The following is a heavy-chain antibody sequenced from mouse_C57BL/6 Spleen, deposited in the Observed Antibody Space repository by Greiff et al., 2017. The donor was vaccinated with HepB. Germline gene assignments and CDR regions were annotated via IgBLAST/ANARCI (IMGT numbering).Heavy chain of an antibody. CDR1: GYTFTSYW. V-gene: IGHV1-52*01. CDR2: IDPSDSET. D-gene: IGHD3-3*01. Sequence: VQLQQPGAELVRPGSSVKLSCKASGYTFTSYWMHWVKQRPIQGLEWIGNIDPSDSETHYNQKFKDKATLTVDKSSSTAYMQLSSLTSEDSAVYYCARSLSRGYAMDYWGQGTSVTVSS. CDR3: ARSLSRGYAMDY. J-gene: IGHJ4*01.